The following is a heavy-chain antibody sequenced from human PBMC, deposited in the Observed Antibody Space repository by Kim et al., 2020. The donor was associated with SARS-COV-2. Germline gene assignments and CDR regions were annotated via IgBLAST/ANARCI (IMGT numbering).Heavy chain of an antibody. CDR3: AKRPMVLGVLITYFDF. Sequence: GGSLRLSCAASGFTFSSYAMSWVRQAPGKGLEWVSAISGSGGSTYYADSVKGRFTISRDNSKNTLYLQMNSLRAEDTAVYYCAKRPMVLGVLITYFDFWGQGTLVTVSS. CDR1: GFTFSSYA. D-gene: IGHD3-10*01. J-gene: IGHJ4*02. CDR2: ISGSGGST. V-gene: IGHV3-23*01.